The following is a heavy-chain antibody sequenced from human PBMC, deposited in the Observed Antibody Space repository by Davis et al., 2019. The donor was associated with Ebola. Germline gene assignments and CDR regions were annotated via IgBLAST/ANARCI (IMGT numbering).Heavy chain of an antibody. CDR3: AKDSGGGPIDY. Sequence: GESLKISCAASGFTFDDYTMHWVRQAPGKGLEWVSLISWDGGSTYYADSVKGRFTISRDNSKNSLYLQMNSLRTEDTALYYCAKDSGGGPIDYWGQGTLVTVSS. V-gene: IGHV3-43*01. CDR1: GFTFDDYT. D-gene: IGHD2-15*01. CDR2: ISWDGGST. J-gene: IGHJ4*02.